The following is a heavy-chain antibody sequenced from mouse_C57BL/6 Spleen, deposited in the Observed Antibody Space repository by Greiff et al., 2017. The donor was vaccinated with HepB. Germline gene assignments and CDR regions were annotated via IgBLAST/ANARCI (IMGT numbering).Heavy chain of an antibody. D-gene: IGHD3-1*01. V-gene: IGHV1-81*01. J-gene: IGHJ4*01. CDR3: ASFRDYAMDY. Sequence: QVQLKESGAELARPGASVKLSCKASGYTFTSYGISWVKQRTGQGLEWIGEIYPRSGNTYYNEKFKGKATLTADKSSSTAYMEPCSLTSEDSAVYFCASFRDYAMDYWGQGTSVTVSS. CDR1: GYTFTSYG. CDR2: IYPRSGNT.